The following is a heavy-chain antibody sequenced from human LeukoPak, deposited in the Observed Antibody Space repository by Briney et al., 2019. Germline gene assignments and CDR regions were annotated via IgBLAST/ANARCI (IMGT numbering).Heavy chain of an antibody. CDR3: ARSPVLRYFDWLFYFDY. CDR1: GCTFTGYY. CDR2: INPNSGGT. J-gene: IGHJ4*02. D-gene: IGHD3-9*01. Sequence: ASVKVSRKASGCTFTGYYMHWVRQAPGQGLEWMGWINPNSGGTNYAQKFQGWVTMTRDTSISTAYMELSRLRSDDTAVYYCARSPVLRYFDWLFYFDYWGQGTLVTVSS. V-gene: IGHV1-2*04.